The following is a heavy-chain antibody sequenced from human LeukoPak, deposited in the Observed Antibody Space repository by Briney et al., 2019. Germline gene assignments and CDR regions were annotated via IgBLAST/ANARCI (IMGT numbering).Heavy chain of an antibody. CDR1: GFTFSSYG. Sequence: GGSLRLSCAASGFTFSSYGMHWVRQAPGKGLEWVAVVWYDGRNKNYAESVKGRFTISRDNSKNTLYLQMSSLRAEDTAVYYCATLWALSAFDIWGQGTKVTVSS. CDR2: VWYDGRNK. CDR3: ATLWALSAFDI. J-gene: IGHJ3*02. D-gene: IGHD3-16*01. V-gene: IGHV3-33*01.